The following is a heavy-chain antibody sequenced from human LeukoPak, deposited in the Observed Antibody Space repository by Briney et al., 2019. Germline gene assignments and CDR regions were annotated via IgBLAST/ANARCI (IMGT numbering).Heavy chain of an antibody. V-gene: IGHV4-38-2*01. CDR2: IYHSGST. J-gene: IGHJ4*02. D-gene: IGHD3-10*01. Sequence: SETLSLTCAVSGYSISSGYYWGWIRQPPGKGLEWIGSIYHSGSTYYNPSLKSRVTISVDTSKSQFSLKLSSVTAADTAVYYCARVVWFGEVSNFDYWGQGTLVTVSS. CDR1: GYSISSGYY. CDR3: ARVVWFGEVSNFDY.